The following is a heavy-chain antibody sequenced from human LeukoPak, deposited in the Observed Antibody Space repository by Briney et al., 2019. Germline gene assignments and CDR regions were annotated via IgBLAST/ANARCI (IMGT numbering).Heavy chain of an antibody. J-gene: IGHJ4*02. Sequence: ASVKVSCTASGYTFTSYDINWVRQATGQGLEWMGWMNPNSGNTGYAQKFQGRVTMTRNTSISTAYMELSSLRSEDTAVYYCARKNTMVQGVTLGYWGQGTLVTVSS. V-gene: IGHV1-8*01. CDR3: ARKNTMVQGVTLGY. D-gene: IGHD3-10*01. CDR2: MNPNSGNT. CDR1: GYTFTSYD.